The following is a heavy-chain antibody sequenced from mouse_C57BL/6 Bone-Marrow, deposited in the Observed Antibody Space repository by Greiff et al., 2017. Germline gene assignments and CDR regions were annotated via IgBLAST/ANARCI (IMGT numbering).Heavy chain of an antibody. CDR1: GYTFTSYW. J-gene: IGHJ4*01. CDR3: ARDLYYGNYDYANDY. V-gene: IGHV1-50*01. D-gene: IGHD2-1*01. Sequence: QVQLQQPGAELVKPGASVKLSCKASGYTFTSYWMQWVKQRPGQGLEWIGEIDPSDSYTNYNQKFKGKATLTVDTSSSTAYMQLSSLTSEASAVYYSARDLYYGNYDYANDYWGRGTSITVSS. CDR2: IDPSDSYT.